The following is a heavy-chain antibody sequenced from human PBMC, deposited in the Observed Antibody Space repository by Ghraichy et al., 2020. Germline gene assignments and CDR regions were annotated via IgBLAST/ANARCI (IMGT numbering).Heavy chain of an antibody. D-gene: IGHD3-22*01. CDR3: ARDLEATYYYDSSGSGEEY. CDR2: INSDGSST. V-gene: IGHV3-74*01. J-gene: IGHJ4*02. CDR1: GFTFSSYW. Sequence: GGSLRLSCAASGFTFSSYWMHWVRQAPGKGLVWVSRINSDGSSTSYADSVKGRFTISRDNAKNTLYLQMNSLRAEDTAVYYCARDLEATYYYDSSGSGEEYWGQGTLVTVSS.